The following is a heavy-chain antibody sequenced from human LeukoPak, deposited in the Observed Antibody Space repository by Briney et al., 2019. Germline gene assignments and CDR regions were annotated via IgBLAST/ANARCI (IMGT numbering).Heavy chain of an antibody. Sequence: QPGGSLRLSCAASGFTFSSYAMSWVRQAPGKGLEWVSAFSGSGGSTYYADSVKGRFTISRDNSKNTLYLQMNSLRAEDTAVYYCAKLDVAGTRGGDYWGQGTLVTVSS. J-gene: IGHJ4*02. CDR2: FSGSGGST. V-gene: IGHV3-23*01. D-gene: IGHD6-19*01. CDR1: GFTFSSYA. CDR3: AKLDVAGTRGGDY.